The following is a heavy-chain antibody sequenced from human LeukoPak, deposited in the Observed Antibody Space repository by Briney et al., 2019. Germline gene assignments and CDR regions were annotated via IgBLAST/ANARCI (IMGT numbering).Heavy chain of an antibody. D-gene: IGHD3-9*01. J-gene: IGHJ4*02. V-gene: IGHV3-23*01. Sequence: GGSLRLSCAASGFAFSKYAMSWVRQAPGKGLEWVSAISGSGGSKYDADSVKGRFTISRDNSKNTLYVQMNSLRAEDTATYYCAKGTTYYDILTGYGYPYYFDYWGQGTLVTVSS. CDR2: ISGSGGSK. CDR1: GFAFSKYA. CDR3: AKGTTYYDILTGYGYPYYFDY.